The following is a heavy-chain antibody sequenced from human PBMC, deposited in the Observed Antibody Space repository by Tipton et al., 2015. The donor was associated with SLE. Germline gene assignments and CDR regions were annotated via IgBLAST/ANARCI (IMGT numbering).Heavy chain of an antibody. CDR1: GFTFSSYG. Sequence: SLRLSCAASGFTFSSYGMHWVRQAPGKGLEWVAVIYYDGTKKYYADSVKGRFTISRDNAKNTLYLQMNSLRAEDTAVYYCAKDYDYIWGSEWYFDYWGQGTLVTVSS. CDR3: AKDYDYIWGSEWYFDY. J-gene: IGHJ4*02. V-gene: IGHV3-33*06. CDR2: IYYDGTKK. D-gene: IGHD3-16*01.